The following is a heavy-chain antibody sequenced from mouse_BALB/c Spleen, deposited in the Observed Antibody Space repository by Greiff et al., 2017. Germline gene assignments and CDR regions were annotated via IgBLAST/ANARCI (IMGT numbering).Heavy chain of an antibody. J-gene: IGHJ4*01. V-gene: IGHV1-54*01. CDR2: INPGSGGT. CDR1: GYAFTNYL. Sequence: QVQLQQSGAELVRPGTSVKVSCKASGYAFTNYLIEWVKQRPGQGLEWIGVINPGSGGTNYNEKFKGKATLTADKSSSTAYMQLSSLTSDDSAVYFCARSPSYGNHLMDYWGQGTSVTVAS. CDR3: ARSPSYGNHLMDY. D-gene: IGHD2-10*01.